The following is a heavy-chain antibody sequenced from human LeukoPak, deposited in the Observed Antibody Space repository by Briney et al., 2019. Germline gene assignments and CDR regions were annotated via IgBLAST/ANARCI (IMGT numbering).Heavy chain of an antibody. V-gene: IGHV3-11*01. J-gene: IGHJ4*02. CDR2: MSSSDSTI. Sequence: GWSLRLSCATSGFTFSDYYMSWIRRAPGKGLAWVSYMSSSDSTIYYADSVKGRFTISRDNAKNSLHLQMNSLRAEDTAVYYCARDTGLAGPCDYWGQGTLVTVSS. CDR3: ARDTGLAGPCDY. CDR1: GFTFSDYY.